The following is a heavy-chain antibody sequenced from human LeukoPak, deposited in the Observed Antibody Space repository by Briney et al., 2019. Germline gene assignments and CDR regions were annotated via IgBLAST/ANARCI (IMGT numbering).Heavy chain of an antibody. CDR3: ARAGWYTLDN. D-gene: IGHD2-15*01. CDR2: IYYSGST. CDR1: GGSISSSSYY. V-gene: IGHV4-61*05. J-gene: IGHJ4*02. Sequence: SETLSLTCTVSGGSISSSSYYWGWIRQPPGKGLEWIGYIYYSGSTNYNPSLKSRVTISVDNSKNQFSLKMSSMTAADTAVYYCARAGWYTLDNWGQGTLVTVSS.